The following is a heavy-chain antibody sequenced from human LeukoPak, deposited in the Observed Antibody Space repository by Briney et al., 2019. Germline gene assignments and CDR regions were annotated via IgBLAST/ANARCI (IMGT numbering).Heavy chain of an antibody. V-gene: IGHV4-59*01. Sequence: SETMSLTSSVSGGSISSYYWSWIRQPPGRGLEYIGYIYYSVSTNYNTSLKSRVTISVDTSKDQFSLNLTSVTVADTAVYYCARLKCISTTCPSRYVMDVWGQGTTVTVSS. CDR1: GGSISSYY. D-gene: IGHD2-2*01. J-gene: IGHJ6*02. CDR2: IYYSVST. CDR3: ARLKCISTTCPSRYVMDV.